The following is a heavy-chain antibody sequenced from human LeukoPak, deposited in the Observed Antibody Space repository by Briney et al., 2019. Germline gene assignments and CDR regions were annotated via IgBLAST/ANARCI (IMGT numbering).Heavy chain of an antibody. CDR1: GFTFSSYS. CDR2: ISSSSSYI. D-gene: IGHD2-2*01. V-gene: IGHV3-21*01. Sequence: GGSLRLSCAASGFTFSSYSMNWVRQAPGKGLEWVSSISSSSSYIYYADSVKGRFTISRDNAKNSLYLQMNSLRAEDTAVYYCARGIVVVPAAAFFDYWGQGTLVTVSS. CDR3: ARGIVVVPAAAFFDY. J-gene: IGHJ4*02.